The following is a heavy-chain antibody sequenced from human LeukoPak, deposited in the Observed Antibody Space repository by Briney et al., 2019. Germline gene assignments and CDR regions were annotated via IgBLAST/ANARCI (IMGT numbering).Heavy chain of an antibody. CDR2: IYTSGST. J-gene: IGHJ4*02. Sequence: PSETLSLTCTVSGGSISSYYWSWIRQPAGKGLEWIGRIYTSGSTNYNPSLKSRVTMSVDTSKNQFSLKLSSVTAADTAVYYCASRGYSYGRGPFDYWGQGTLVTVSS. CDR1: GGSISSYY. CDR3: ASRGYSYGRGPFDY. V-gene: IGHV4-4*07. D-gene: IGHD5-18*01.